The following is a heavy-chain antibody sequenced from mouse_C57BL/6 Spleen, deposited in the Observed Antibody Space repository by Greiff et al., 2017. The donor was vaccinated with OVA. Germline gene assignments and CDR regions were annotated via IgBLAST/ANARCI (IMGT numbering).Heavy chain of an antibody. CDR3: AKAEYYGSSLYCFDY. J-gene: IGHJ2*01. Sequence: QVQLQQPGAELVKPGASVKLSCKASGFTFTSYWMHWVKQRPGRGLEWIGGIDPNSGGTKYNEKFKSKATLTVGKPSSTDYMQLIILTSKDSAVYYYAKAEYYGSSLYCFDYWGQGTTLTVSS. V-gene: IGHV1-72*01. CDR1: GFTFTSYW. D-gene: IGHD1-1*01. CDR2: IDPNSGGT.